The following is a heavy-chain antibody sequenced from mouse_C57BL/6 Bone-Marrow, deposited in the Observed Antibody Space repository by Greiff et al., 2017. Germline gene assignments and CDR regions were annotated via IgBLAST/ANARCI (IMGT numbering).Heavy chain of an antibody. CDR3: ARRGTSWYFDV. D-gene: IGHD3-3*01. V-gene: IGHV5-6*02. CDR2: ISSGGSYT. CDR1: GFTFSSYG. Sequence: EVNVVESGGDLVKPGGSLKLSCAASGFTFSSYGMSWVRQTPDKRLEWVATISSGGSYTYYPDSVKGRFTISRDTAKNTLYLQMSSLKSEDTAMYYCARRGTSWYFDVWGTGTTVTVSS. J-gene: IGHJ1*03.